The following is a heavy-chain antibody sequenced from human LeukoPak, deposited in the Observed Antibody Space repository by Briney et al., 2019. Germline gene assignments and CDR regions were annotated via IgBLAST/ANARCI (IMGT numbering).Heavy chain of an antibody. CDR1: GFTFSRYW. CDR3: ARVRGDCYFDY. V-gene: IGHV3-7*04. D-gene: IGHD3-10*01. Sequence: PGGSLRLSCAASGFTFSRYWMTWVRKAQGKGLEWVADIKQGGSEKYYVDSVEGRFTISRDNSKNSLYLQMNSLRAEDSAVYYCARVRGDCYFDYWGQGTQVTVSS. CDR2: IKQGGSEK. J-gene: IGHJ4*02.